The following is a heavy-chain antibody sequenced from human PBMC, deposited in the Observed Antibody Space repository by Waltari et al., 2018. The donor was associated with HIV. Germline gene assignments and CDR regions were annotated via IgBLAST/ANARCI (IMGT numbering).Heavy chain of an antibody. Sequence: QVHLVAPGGGVVQSGRSLRLSRATPGFTFNNYGIRWVRQAPGKWVECEALISHDGGNKYYADSVKCRITISRDKSKKTLVLQMKRLRLQSTALDCCAKDLRVPLVLWFGELCGQWGRGTLVSVSS. J-gene: IGHJ4*02. CDR1: GFTFNNYG. CDR2: ISHDGGNK. D-gene: IGHD3-10*01. V-gene: IGHV3-30*18. CDR3: AKDLRVPLVLWFGELCGQ.